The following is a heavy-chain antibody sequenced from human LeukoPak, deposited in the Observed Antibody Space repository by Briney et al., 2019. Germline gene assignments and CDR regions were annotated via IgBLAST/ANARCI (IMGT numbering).Heavy chain of an antibody. Sequence: PSETLSLTCTVSGGSISSDNYYWSWIRQPAGKGLEWIGRIHSSGTTNHNPYLKSRVTISVDTSDNRFSLKLTSVIAADTAVYYCARVFQLPFNYFDPWGQGALVTVSS. J-gene: IGHJ5*02. CDR2: IHSSGTT. V-gene: IGHV4-61*02. CDR3: ARVFQLPFNYFDP. CDR1: GGSISSDNYY.